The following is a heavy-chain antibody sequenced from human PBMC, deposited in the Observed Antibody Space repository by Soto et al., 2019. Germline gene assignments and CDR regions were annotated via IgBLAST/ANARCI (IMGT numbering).Heavy chain of an antibody. CDR2: INHSGST. D-gene: IGHD5-18*01. V-gene: IGHV4-34*01. CDR3: ARGGIQLWLPGFDP. CDR1: GGSINGYY. Sequence: SETLSLTCTVSGGSINGYYWSWIRQPPRKGLEWIGEINHSGSTNYNPSLKSRVTISVDTSKNQFSLKLSSVTAADTAVYYCARGGIQLWLPGFDPWGQGTLVTVSS. J-gene: IGHJ5*02.